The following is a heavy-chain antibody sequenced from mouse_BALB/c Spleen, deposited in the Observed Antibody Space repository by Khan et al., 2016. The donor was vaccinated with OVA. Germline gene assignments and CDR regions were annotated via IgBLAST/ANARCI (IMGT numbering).Heavy chain of an antibody. CDR2: IWGGGST. CDR1: GFSLTDYG. CDR3: AKGVLSYYFALDY. Sequence: QVQLKESGPGQVAPSQSLSITCTVSGFSLTDYGVSWIRQPPGKGLEWLGVIWGGGSTYYNSALKSRLSINKDNSKSQVFLKMNSLQTDDTAMYYCAKGVLSYYFALDYWGQGTSVTVSS. J-gene: IGHJ4*01. V-gene: IGHV2-6-5*01.